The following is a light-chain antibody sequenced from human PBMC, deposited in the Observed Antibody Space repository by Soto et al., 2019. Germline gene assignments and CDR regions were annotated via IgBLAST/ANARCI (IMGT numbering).Light chain of an antibody. CDR2: DVT. Sequence: QSALTQPRSVSGSPGQSVTISCTGTSSDVGGYNYVSWYQQHPDKAPKLIVYDVTKRPSGVPDRFSGSKSGNTASLTISGLQAEDEADYHCCSYAGSYFFVFGTGTKVTVL. J-gene: IGLJ1*01. CDR3: CSYAGSYFFV. V-gene: IGLV2-11*01. CDR1: SSDVGGYNY.